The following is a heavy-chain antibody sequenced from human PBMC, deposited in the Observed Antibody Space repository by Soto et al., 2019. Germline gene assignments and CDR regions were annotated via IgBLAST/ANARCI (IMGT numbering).Heavy chain of an antibody. Sequence: QVQLVQSGAEVKKPGASVKVSCKASGYTFTSYDINWVRQATGQGLEWMGWMNPNSGNTGYAQKFQGRVTMTRNTSISTAYMELGSLRSEDTAVYYCMATFWGARYYYYGMDVWGQGTTVTVSS. J-gene: IGHJ6*02. CDR3: MATFWGARYYYYGMDV. D-gene: IGHD3-16*01. CDR2: MNPNSGNT. V-gene: IGHV1-8*01. CDR1: GYTFTSYD.